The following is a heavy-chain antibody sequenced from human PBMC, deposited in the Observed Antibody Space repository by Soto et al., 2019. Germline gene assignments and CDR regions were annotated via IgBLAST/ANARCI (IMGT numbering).Heavy chain of an antibody. CDR1: GITFSNAW. CDR3: TTGRYSSSLYFDS. CDR2: IKSKIDGGTT. J-gene: IGHJ4*02. Sequence: EVQLVESGGGLVKPGGSLRVSCAACGITFSNAWMTWVRQAPGKGLEWVGRIKSKIDGGTTDYGVPVKGRFTISRDDSKNTLYLQMNSLKTEDTAVYYCTTGRYSSSLYFDSWGQGTLVTVSS. D-gene: IGHD6-6*01. V-gene: IGHV3-15*01.